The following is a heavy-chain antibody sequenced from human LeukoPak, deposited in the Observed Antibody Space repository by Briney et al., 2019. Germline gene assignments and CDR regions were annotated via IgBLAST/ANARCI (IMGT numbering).Heavy chain of an antibody. CDR3: ARVGSVPTAAINYYYYYMDV. CDR1: GFTFSSYW. CDR2: IKLDGSEK. Sequence: GGSLRLSCAASGFTFSSYWMSWVRQAPGKGLEWVANIKLDGSEKYYVDSVKGRFTISRDNAKNSLYLQMNSLRAEDTAVYYCARVGSVPTAAINYYYYYMDVWGKGTTVTVSS. D-gene: IGHD2-2*02. J-gene: IGHJ6*03. V-gene: IGHV3-7*01.